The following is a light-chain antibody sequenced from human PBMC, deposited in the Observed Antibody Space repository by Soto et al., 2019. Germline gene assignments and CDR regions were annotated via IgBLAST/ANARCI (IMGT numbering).Light chain of an antibody. CDR3: QQSYSTLT. CDR1: QTINNY. V-gene: IGKV1-39*01. J-gene: IGKJ4*01. Sequence: DIQMTQSPSSLSASVGDSVTITCRTSQTINNYLNWYQQKPGXAPXXLVYSASNLQSGVPSRFSGSGSGTDFPLTISSLQPEDFATYYCQQSYSTLTFGGGTKVDIK. CDR2: SAS.